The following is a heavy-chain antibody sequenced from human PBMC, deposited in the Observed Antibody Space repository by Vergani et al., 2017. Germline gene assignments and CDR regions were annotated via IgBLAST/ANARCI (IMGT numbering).Heavy chain of an antibody. CDR1: GFTFSSYA. CDR2: ISYDGSNK. D-gene: IGHD3-9*01. V-gene: IGHV3-30-3*01. CDR3: ARGAGLVKGDAFDI. J-gene: IGHJ3*02. Sequence: QVQLVESGGGVVKPGRSLRLSCAASGFTFSSYAMHWVRQAPGKGLEWVAVISYDGSNKYYADSVKGRFTISRDNSKNTLYLQMNSLRAEDTAVYDCARGAGLVKGDAFDIWGQGTMVTVSS.